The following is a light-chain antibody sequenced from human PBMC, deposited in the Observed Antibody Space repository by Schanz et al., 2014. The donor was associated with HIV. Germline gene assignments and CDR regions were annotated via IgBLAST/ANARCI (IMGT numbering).Light chain of an antibody. Sequence: QSALTQPASVSGSPGQSITISCPGTNSDVGGYDYVSWYQQHPGKAPKLIIYDVNYRPSGSSNRFSGSKSGSTASLAIFGLQAEDEADYYCSSYTTNGTWLFGGGTKLTVL. J-gene: IGLJ3*02. CDR2: DVN. CDR1: NSDVGGYDY. V-gene: IGLV2-14*01. CDR3: SSYTTNGTWL.